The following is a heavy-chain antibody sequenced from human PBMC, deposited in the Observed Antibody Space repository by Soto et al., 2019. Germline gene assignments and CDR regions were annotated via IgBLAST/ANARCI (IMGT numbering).Heavy chain of an antibody. CDR1: GFTFSSYA. D-gene: IGHD4-17*01. J-gene: IGHJ6*02. V-gene: IGHV3-23*01. Sequence: EVQLLESGGGLVQTGGSLRLSCAASGFTFSSYAMSWVRQAPGKGLEWVSAISGSGGSTYYADSVKGRFTISRDNSKNTLYLQMNSLRAEDTAVYYCAKDAQTGHYPLYYYYGMDVWGQGTTVTVSS. CDR2: ISGSGGST. CDR3: AKDAQTGHYPLYYYYGMDV.